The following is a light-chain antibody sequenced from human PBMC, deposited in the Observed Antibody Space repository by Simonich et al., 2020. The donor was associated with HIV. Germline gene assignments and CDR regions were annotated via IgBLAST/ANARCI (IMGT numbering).Light chain of an antibody. CDR1: SGHSSYA. CDR2: VNSDGSH. J-gene: IGLJ3*02. CDR3: QTWGTGILV. V-gene: IGLV4-69*01. Sequence: QLVLTQSPSASASLGASVKLTCTLSSGHSSYAIAWHQQQPEKGPRYLMKVNSDGSHSEGDGIPDRFSGSSSGAERYLTMSSLQSEDETDYYCQTWGTGILVFGGGTKLTVL.